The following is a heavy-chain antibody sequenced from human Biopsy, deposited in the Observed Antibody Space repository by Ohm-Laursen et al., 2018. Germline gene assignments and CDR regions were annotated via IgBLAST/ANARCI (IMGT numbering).Heavy chain of an antibody. CDR3: AKDVFGGFSGSTDYYAYYFDS. V-gene: IGHV3-23*01. D-gene: IGHD3-10*02. Sequence: SLRLSCAASGFSFSSYGMHWVRQAPGKGLVWVSGISDSGGSTHYADSVKGRFSISRDTSKNTLYLQMNSLRAEDTAVYYCAKDVFGGFSGSTDYYAYYFDSWGQGTLVTVSS. CDR2: ISDSGGST. J-gene: IGHJ4*02. CDR1: GFSFSSYG.